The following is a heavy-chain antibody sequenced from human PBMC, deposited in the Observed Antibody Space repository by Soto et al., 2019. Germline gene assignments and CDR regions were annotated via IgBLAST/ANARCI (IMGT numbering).Heavy chain of an antibody. D-gene: IGHD2-15*01. CDR1: GYTFTRYT. V-gene: IGHV1-3*04. CDR3: ARGIATGQLDP. CDR2: INTDNGNT. Sequence: QVQLVQSGAEVKKPGASVKISCKASGYTFTRYTMNWVRQAPGQRLEWMGWINTDNGNTKSSQKFQDRVIITRDTSASTAYLDLSSLRSDDTAVYYCARGIATGQLDPWGQGPLVTVSS. J-gene: IGHJ5*02.